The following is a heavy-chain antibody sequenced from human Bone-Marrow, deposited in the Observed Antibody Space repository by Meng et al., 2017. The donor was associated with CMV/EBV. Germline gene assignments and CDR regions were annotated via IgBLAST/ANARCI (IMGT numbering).Heavy chain of an antibody. CDR3: ARECDYSGNPPGD. V-gene: IGHV4-39*07. Sequence: GSLRLSCTVSGGPISSCNYYWGWTRQPPGKGLEWIGNIHYSGGRYYSPSLKSRITMSMDTSKNQFSLSLRSVTAADPAVYYCARECDYSGNPPGDWGQGTLVTVSS. CDR1: GGPISSCNYY. CDR2: IHYSGGR. D-gene: IGHD4-23*01. J-gene: IGHJ4*02.